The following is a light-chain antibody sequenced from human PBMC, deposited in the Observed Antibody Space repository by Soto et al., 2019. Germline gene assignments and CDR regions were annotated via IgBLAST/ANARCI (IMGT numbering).Light chain of an antibody. V-gene: IGLV2-14*01. CDR1: SSDVGGYDY. CDR3: SSKRGSTGV. J-gene: IGLJ1*01. CDR2: DVS. Sequence: QSVLTQPASVSGSPGQTITISCTGTSSDVGGYDYVSWHQQHPGKAPKLMIYDVSKRPSGVSNRFSGSKSGNTASLTISGLQAEDEADYYCSSKRGSTGVFGXGTKVTVL.